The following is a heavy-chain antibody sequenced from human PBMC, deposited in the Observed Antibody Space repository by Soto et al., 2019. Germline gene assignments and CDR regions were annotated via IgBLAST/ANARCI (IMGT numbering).Heavy chain of an antibody. V-gene: IGHV1-69*12. Sequence: QVQLVQSGAEVKKPGSSVKVSCKASGGTFSSYAISWVRQAPGQGLEWMGGIIPIFGTANYAQKFQGRVTIPADESTSKAYMELSSLRSEDTAVYYCARANGDYAGRYYGMDVWGQGTTVTVSS. CDR2: IIPIFGTA. CDR3: ARANGDYAGRYYGMDV. CDR1: GGTFSSYA. D-gene: IGHD4-17*01. J-gene: IGHJ6*02.